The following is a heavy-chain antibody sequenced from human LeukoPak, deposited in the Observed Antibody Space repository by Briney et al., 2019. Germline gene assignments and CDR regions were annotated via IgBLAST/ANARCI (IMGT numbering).Heavy chain of an antibody. CDR2: TWYDGSNK. D-gene: IGHD2-21*02. J-gene: IGHJ4*02. Sequence: PGGSLRLSCEVSGFSFSDYGMHWVRQAPGKGLEWVAVTWYDGSNKYYADSVKGRFTISRDNSKNTVYLQTSGLTVEDTAVYYCARGPHVVVVTAIDYWGLGTLVTVSS. V-gene: IGHV3-33*01. CDR3: ARGPHVVVVTAIDY. CDR1: GFSFSDYG.